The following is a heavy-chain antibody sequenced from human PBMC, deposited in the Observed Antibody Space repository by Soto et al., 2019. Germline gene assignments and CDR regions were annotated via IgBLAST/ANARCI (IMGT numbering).Heavy chain of an antibody. CDR2: IWYDGSNK. J-gene: IGHJ4*02. V-gene: IGHV3-33*01. Sequence: GGSLRLSCAASGFTFSSYGMHWVRQAPGKGLEWVAVIWYDGSNKYYADSVKGRFTISRDNSKNTLYLQMNSLRAEDTAVYYCAREKYYYDSSGYTEGFDYWGQGTLVTVSS. CDR3: AREKYYYDSSGYTEGFDY. CDR1: GFTFSSYG. D-gene: IGHD3-22*01.